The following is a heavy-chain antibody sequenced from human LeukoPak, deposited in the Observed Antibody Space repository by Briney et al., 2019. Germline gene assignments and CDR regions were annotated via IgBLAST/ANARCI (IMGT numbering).Heavy chain of an antibody. Sequence: PSETLSLTCAVYGGSFSGYYWSWIRQPPGKGLEWIGEISHSGSTNYNPSLKSRVTISVDTSKNQFSLKLSSVTAADTAVYYCARGRYCSGGSCYSVKGFDYWGQGTLVTVSS. J-gene: IGHJ4*02. CDR3: ARGRYCSGGSCYSVKGFDY. V-gene: IGHV4-34*01. CDR2: ISHSGST. CDR1: GGSFSGYY. D-gene: IGHD2-15*01.